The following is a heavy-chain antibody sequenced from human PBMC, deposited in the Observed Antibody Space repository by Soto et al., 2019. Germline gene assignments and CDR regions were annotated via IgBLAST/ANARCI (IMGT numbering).Heavy chain of an antibody. D-gene: IGHD3-10*01. CDR1: GYSLNELS. Sequence: QVHLVQSGAEVKKPGASVKVSCKVSGYSLNELSIHWVRQAPGKGLEWMGGFDPEDGEIVYAQKFQGRVTMTEDTSTDTANMDLSSLRSEDTAVYYCATGGPAGDFDNWGQAALVTVSS. CDR3: ATGGPAGDFDN. J-gene: IGHJ4*02. CDR2: FDPEDGEI. V-gene: IGHV1-24*01.